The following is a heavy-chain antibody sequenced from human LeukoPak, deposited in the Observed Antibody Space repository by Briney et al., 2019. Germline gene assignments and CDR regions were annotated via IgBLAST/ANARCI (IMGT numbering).Heavy chain of an antibody. CDR3: ASTLIEGCSGCQNPGDY. Sequence: GASVKVSCKASGATFSSYAISWERQAHGQGLEWKGGIIPIFGTANYEQKFQGKVTITADKSTSTAYMELSSLRSEDTAVDYCASTLIEGCSGCQNPGDYWGQGTLVTVSS. CDR2: IIPIFGTA. J-gene: IGHJ4*02. CDR1: GATFSSYA. V-gene: IGHV1-69*06. D-gene: IGHD6-19*01.